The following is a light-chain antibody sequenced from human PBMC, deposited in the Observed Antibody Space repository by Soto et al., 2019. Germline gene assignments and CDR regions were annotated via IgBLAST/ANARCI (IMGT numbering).Light chain of an antibody. V-gene: IGLV2-8*01. Sequence: QSALTQPPSASGSPGQSVTISCTGTSSDVGAYKYVSWYQQYPGKAPKLMIYEVTKRPSGVPDRFSGSKSGNTASLTVSGLQAEDEADCYCTSYVGNDIWVFGGGTKVTVL. J-gene: IGLJ3*02. CDR2: EVT. CDR3: TSYVGNDIWV. CDR1: SSDVGAYKY.